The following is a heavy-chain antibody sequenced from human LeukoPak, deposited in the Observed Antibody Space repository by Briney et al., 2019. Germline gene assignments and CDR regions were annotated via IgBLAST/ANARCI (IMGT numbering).Heavy chain of an antibody. CDR1: GFAFNTYA. CDR2: IWHDGSHK. D-gene: IGHD3-22*01. CDR3: AKGGHWGVPNYYDSSGYFHY. V-gene: IGHV3-33*06. Sequence: GGSLRLSCAASGFAFNTYAMHWVRQAPGKGLEWVTLIWHDGSHKFYIDSVRGRFTISRDNSRNTVYLQMNGLRAEDTAVYYCAKGGHWGVPNYYDSSGYFHYWGQGTLVTVSS. J-gene: IGHJ4*02.